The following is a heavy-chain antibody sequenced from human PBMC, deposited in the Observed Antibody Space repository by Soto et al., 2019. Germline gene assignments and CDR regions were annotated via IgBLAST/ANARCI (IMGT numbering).Heavy chain of an antibody. CDR3: TTDSDFSTRLVRFDY. Sequence: GGSLSLSCADSGIIFTTARINWVRQAPEKGLERVGRKKSKVDGATTYLAAPVKDRFAISRDDSISMMYMQMYSLKIEDSAVYYCTTDSDFSTRLVRFDYWGRGTLVTVSS. D-gene: IGHD3-3*01. CDR1: GIIFTTAR. CDR2: KKSKVDGATT. J-gene: IGHJ4*01. V-gene: IGHV3-15*06.